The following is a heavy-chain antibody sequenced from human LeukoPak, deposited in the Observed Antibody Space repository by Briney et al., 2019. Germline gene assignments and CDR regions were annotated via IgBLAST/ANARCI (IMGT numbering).Heavy chain of an antibody. J-gene: IGHJ4*02. Sequence: SETLSLTCTVSGGSFSSYYWSWIRQPPGKGLEWIGYIYYSGSTNYNPSLTSRVTISVDTSKNQFSLKLSSVTAADTAVYYCARAVGWFGALDYWGQGTLVTVSS. CDR3: ARAVGWFGALDY. CDR1: GGSFSSYY. V-gene: IGHV4-59*01. CDR2: IYYSGST. D-gene: IGHD3-10*01.